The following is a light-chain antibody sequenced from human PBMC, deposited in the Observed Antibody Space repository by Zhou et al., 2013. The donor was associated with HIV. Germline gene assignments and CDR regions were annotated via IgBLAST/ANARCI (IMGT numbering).Light chain of an antibody. J-gene: IGKJ1*01. V-gene: IGKV1-27*01. CDR2: GAS. CDR1: QGINNF. CDR3: QEYDTVPRT. Sequence: DIQMTQSPSSLSASVGDSVTITCRASQGINNFLAWYQQKPGKAPNLLIFGASTLQSGVPSRFSGSGSGTNFVLTIHNLQPEDSGNYYCQEYDTVPRTFGQGTKGGD.